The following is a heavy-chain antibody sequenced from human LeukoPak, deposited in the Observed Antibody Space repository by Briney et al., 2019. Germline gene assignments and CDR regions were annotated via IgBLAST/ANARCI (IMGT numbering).Heavy chain of an antibody. CDR2: IDTNTGNP. CDR3: ARGYDSSGYFSD. V-gene: IGHV7-4-1*02. Sequence: ASVKVSCKASGYTFSSNAINWVRQAPGQGLEWMGWIDTNTGNPTYAQGFTGQFVFSLDTSVSTAYLQISSLKAEDTAEYFCARGYDSSGYFSDWGQGTLVTVSS. CDR1: GYTFSSNA. D-gene: IGHD3-22*01. J-gene: IGHJ4*02.